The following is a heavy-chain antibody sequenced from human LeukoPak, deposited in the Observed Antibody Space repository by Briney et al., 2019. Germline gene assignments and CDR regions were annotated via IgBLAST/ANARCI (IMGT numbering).Heavy chain of an antibody. D-gene: IGHD1-7*01. CDR2: INHSGST. V-gene: IGHV4-34*01. Sequence: SETLSLTCAVYGGSFSGYYWSWIRQPPGKGLEWIGEINHSGSTNYNPSLKSRVTISVDTSKNQLSLKLSSVTAADTAVYYCARVGAELRTIDYWGQGTLVTVSS. J-gene: IGHJ4*02. CDR3: ARVGAELRTIDY. CDR1: GGSFSGYY.